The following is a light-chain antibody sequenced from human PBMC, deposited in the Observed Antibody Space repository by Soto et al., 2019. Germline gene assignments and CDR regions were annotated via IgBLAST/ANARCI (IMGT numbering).Light chain of an antibody. J-gene: IGKJ3*01. CDR1: QSVSNTY. Sequence: EIVLTQSPGTLSLSPGERATLSCRASQSVSNTYLAWYQQKPGQAPRLLMYDASSRATGIPDRFSGSGSGTDFTLTISRLEPEDFAVYYCQQYGSSPGLFTFGPGTKVHIK. CDR3: QQYGSSPGLFT. CDR2: DAS. V-gene: IGKV3-20*01.